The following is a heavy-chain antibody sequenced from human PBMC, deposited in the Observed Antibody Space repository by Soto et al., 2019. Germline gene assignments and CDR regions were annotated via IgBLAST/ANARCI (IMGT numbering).Heavy chain of an antibody. CDR3: ARRSSTYLNEVIYDP. Sequence: ASVKVSCKASQYTFTSYDIFWVRQPPGRGLEWMGWIKTDSGDTHYAQNFQGRVTMTRDTSISIAYMELNNLISDDTAVYYCARRSSTYLNEVIYDPWGQGTLVTVSS. CDR1: QYTFTSYD. CDR2: IKTDSGDT. V-gene: IGHV1-2*02. D-gene: IGHD2-2*01. J-gene: IGHJ5*02.